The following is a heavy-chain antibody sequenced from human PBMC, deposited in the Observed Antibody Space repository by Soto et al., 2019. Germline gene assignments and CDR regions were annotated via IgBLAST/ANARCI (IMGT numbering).Heavy chain of an antibody. Sequence: GGPLRLRSAAAGGTFINHGMHRVRQAPGKGLEWVAVISYDGSNKYYADSVKGRFTISRDNSKNTLYLQMNSLRAEDTAVYYCAKAQYYYDSSGYYGPWGQGTLVTVSS. V-gene: IGHV3-30*18. CDR3: AKAQYYYDSSGYYGP. D-gene: IGHD3-22*01. CDR2: ISYDGSNK. J-gene: IGHJ5*02. CDR1: GGTFINHG.